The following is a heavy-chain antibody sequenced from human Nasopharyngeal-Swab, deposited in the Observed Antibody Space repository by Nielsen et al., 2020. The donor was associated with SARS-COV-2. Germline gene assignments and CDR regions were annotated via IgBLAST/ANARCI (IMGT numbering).Heavy chain of an antibody. CDR1: GFIFGNSA. Sequence: GESLKISCAASGFIFGNSAMSWVRQAPGKGLEWVSGITGSGGITYYADSVKGRFTISRDNSKNTLYLQMNNLRVEDTAMYYCAKEEVPNDYWGQGTLVTVSS. CDR2: ITGSGGIT. J-gene: IGHJ4*02. CDR3: AKEEVPNDY. V-gene: IGHV3-23*01.